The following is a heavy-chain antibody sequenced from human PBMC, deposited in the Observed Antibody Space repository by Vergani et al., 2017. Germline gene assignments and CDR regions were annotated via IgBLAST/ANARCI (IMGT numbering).Heavy chain of an antibody. CDR3: ARLPRITIFGVVTPTGDAFDI. Sequence: QLQLQESGPGLVKPSETLSLTCTVSGGSISSSSYYWGWIRQPPGKGLEWIGSIYYSGSTYYNPSLKSRVTISVDTSKNQFSLKLSSLTAADTAVYYCARLPRITIFGVVTPTGDAFDIWGQGTMVTVSS. CDR2: IYYSGST. D-gene: IGHD3-3*01. CDR1: GGSISSSSYY. V-gene: IGHV4-39*01. J-gene: IGHJ3*02.